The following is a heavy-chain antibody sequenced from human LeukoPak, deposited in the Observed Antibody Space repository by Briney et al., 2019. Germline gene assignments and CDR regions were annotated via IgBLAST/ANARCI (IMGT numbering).Heavy chain of an antibody. D-gene: IGHD2-2*01. V-gene: IGHV2-5*01. CDR2: IYWNDDK. J-gene: IGHJ5*02. CDR3: ARRGGVPAANNWFDP. CDR1: GFSLSTSGVG. Sequence: SGPTLVQPTQTLTLTCTFSGFSLSTSGVGVGWIRQPPGKALEWLALIYWNDDKRYSPSLKSRLTITKDTSKNQVVLTMTNMDPVDTATYYCARRGGVPAANNWFDPWGQGTLVTVSS.